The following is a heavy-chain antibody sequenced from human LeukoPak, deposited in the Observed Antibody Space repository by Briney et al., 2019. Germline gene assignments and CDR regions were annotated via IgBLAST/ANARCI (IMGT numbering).Heavy chain of an antibody. CDR1: GGTFSSYA. J-gene: IGHJ4*02. CDR3: ARDQDDNWTSRGFDN. CDR2: IIPIFGTA. Sequence: SVKVSCKASGGTFSSYAISWVRQAPGQGLEWMGGIIPIFGTANYAQKFQGRVTITADKSTSTAYMELSSLRSEDTAVYYCARDQDDNWTSRGFDNWGQGTLVTVSS. D-gene: IGHD1-20*01. V-gene: IGHV1-69*06.